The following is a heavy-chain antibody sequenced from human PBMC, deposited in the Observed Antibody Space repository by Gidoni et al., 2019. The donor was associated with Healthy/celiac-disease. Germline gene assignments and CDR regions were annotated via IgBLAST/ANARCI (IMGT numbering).Heavy chain of an antibody. CDR2: INHSGST. V-gene: IGHV4-34*01. CDR1: GRSFSGYY. J-gene: IGHJ4*02. D-gene: IGHD5-12*01. Sequence: QVQLQQWGAGLLQPSETLSLTCAVYGRSFSGYYWSWIRQPPGKGLEWIGEINHSGSTNYNPSLKSRVTISVDTSKNQFSLKLSSVTAADTAVYYCARYRDGYNLYYFDYWGQGTLVTVSS. CDR3: ARYRDGYNLYYFDY.